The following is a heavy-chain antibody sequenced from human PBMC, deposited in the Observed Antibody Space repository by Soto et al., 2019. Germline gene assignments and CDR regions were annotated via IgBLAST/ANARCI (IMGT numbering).Heavy chain of an antibody. CDR3: AKDRGLVLSFYFDY. D-gene: IGHD6-19*01. CDR2: ISWNSGSI. CDR1: GFTFDDYA. Sequence: EVQLVESGGGLVQPGRSLRLSCAASGFTFDDYAMHWVRQAPGKGLEWVSGISWNSGSIGYADSVKGRFNISRDNDKNSLYLQMNSLRAEDTALYYCAKDRGLVLSFYFDYWGQGTLVTVSS. V-gene: IGHV3-9*01. J-gene: IGHJ4*02.